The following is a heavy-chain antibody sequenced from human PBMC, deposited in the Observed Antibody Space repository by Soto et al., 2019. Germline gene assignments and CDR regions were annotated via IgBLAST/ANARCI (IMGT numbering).Heavy chain of an antibody. D-gene: IGHD3-10*01. J-gene: IGHJ4*01. CDR3: AATFTMVRGVIKYYFDY. CDR1: GFTFTSSA. Sequence: SVKVSCKASGFTFTSSAMQWVRQARGQRLEWIGWIVVGSGNTNYAQKFQERVTITRDMSTSTAYMELSSLRSEDTAVYYCAATFTMVRGVIKYYFDYWGHGTMVTVS. V-gene: IGHV1-58*02. CDR2: IVVGSGNT.